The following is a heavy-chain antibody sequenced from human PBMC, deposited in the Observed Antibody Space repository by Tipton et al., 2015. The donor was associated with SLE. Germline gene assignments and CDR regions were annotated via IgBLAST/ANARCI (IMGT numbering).Heavy chain of an antibody. Sequence: SLRLSCAASGFTFSSYSMNWVRQAPGKGLEWVAVIWYDGSNKYYADSVKGRFTISRDNSKNTLYLQMNSLRAEDTAVYYCARDRSIAAAGYGMDVWGQGTTVTVSS. V-gene: IGHV3-33*08. CDR3: ARDRSIAAAGYGMDV. D-gene: IGHD6-13*01. CDR1: GFTFSSYS. CDR2: IWYDGSNK. J-gene: IGHJ6*02.